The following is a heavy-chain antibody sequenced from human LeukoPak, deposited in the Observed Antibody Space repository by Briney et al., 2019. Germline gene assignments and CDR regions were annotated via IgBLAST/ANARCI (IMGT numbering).Heavy chain of an antibody. CDR2: IYHSGST. D-gene: IGHD1-7*01. CDR1: GFTFSSYA. CDR3: ARVLTATMHS. V-gene: IGHV4-30-2*01. J-gene: IGHJ4*02. Sequence: LRLSCAASGFTFSSYAMSWFRQPPGKGLEWIGYIYHSGSTYYNLSLKNRITISIDTSKNQFSLQLTSVTAADTAVYYCARVLTATMHSWGQGTLVTVSS.